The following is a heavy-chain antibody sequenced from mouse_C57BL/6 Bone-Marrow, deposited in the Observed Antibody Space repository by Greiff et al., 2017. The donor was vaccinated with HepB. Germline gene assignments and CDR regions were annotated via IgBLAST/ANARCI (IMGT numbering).Heavy chain of an antibody. CDR3: TKITTVPRFAY. D-gene: IGHD1-1*01. Sequence: VQLQQSGAELVRPGASVKLSCTASGFNIKDDYMHWVKQRPEQGLEWIGWIDPENGDTEYASKFQGQATITADTSSNTAYLQLSSLTSEDTAVYYCTKITTVPRFAYWGQGTLVTVSA. V-gene: IGHV14-4*01. CDR1: GFNIKDDY. CDR2: IDPENGDT. J-gene: IGHJ3*01.